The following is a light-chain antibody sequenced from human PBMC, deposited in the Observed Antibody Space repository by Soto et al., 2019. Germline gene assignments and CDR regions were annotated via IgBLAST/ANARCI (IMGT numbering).Light chain of an antibody. J-gene: IGLJ2*01. CDR2: DVT. CDR1: SSDVGTFNY. Sequence: QSALTQPRSVSGSPGQSVTISYNGTSSDVGTFNYVSWYQQHPGKAPKLIIYDVTQRPSGVPDRFSGSKSGNTASLTISGLQSEDEADYFCCLYAGTNTYVVIGGGTKLTVL. CDR3: CLYAGTNTYVV. V-gene: IGLV2-11*01.